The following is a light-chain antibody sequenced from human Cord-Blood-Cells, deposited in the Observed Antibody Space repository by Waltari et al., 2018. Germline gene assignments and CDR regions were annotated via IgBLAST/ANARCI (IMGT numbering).Light chain of an antibody. Sequence: QSVLTQPPSASGTPGQRVTISCSGSSSNIGSNTVTWYQQLPVTAPKLLIYNNNRRPSVVPDRFSCSKSGTSASLAISGLQSEDEADYYCAAWDDSLNGYVFGTGTKVTVL. J-gene: IGLJ1*01. V-gene: IGLV1-44*01. CDR3: AAWDDSLNGYV. CDR2: NNN. CDR1: SSNIGSNT.